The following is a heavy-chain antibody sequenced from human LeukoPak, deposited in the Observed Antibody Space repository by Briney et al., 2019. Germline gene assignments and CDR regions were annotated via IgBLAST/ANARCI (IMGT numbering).Heavy chain of an antibody. V-gene: IGHV1-46*01. Sequence: ASVKVSCKASGYTFTSYGISWVRQAPGQGLEWMGIINPSGGSTSYAQKFQGRVTMTRDMSTSTVYMELSSLRSEDTAVYYCARAWAELSFDAFDIWGQGTMVTVSS. J-gene: IGHJ3*02. CDR1: GYTFTSYG. CDR3: ARAWAELSFDAFDI. D-gene: IGHD3-16*02. CDR2: INPSGGST.